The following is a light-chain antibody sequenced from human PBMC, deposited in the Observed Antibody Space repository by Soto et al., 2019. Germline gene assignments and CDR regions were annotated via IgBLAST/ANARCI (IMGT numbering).Light chain of an antibody. Sequence: DIQMTQSPSFVSASVGDRVTLTCRASQYISTWLAWYQQRLGEAPRLLISSASTLKNGIPARFSGSGSGTDFTLTISGLQPEDFATYYCQQGRTSPFSFGPGTKVDV. CDR2: SAS. CDR1: QYISTW. CDR3: QQGRTSPFS. J-gene: IGKJ3*01. V-gene: IGKV1D-12*01.